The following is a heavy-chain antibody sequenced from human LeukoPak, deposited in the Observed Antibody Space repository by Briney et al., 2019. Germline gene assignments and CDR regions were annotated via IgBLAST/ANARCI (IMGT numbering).Heavy chain of an antibody. J-gene: IGHJ4*02. D-gene: IGHD5-24*01. V-gene: IGHV4-39*01. CDR3: ARLRDGYNNLSPFDY. CDR2: IYYGGGT. Sequence: SETLSLTCTVSGGSISSTSYYWGWIRQPPGKGLEWIGSIYYGGGTYYNPSLKSRVTISVDTSKNQFSLKLSSVTAADTAVYYCARLRDGYNNLSPFDYWGQGTLVTVSS. CDR1: GGSISSTSYY.